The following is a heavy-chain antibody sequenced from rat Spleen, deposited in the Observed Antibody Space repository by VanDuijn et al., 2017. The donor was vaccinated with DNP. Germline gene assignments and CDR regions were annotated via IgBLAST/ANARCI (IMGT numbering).Heavy chain of an antibody. CDR3: ATQGQLGITWFAY. V-gene: IGHV5-25*01. D-gene: IGHD1-10*01. J-gene: IGHJ3*01. CDR1: GFTFSNYY. Sequence: EVQLVESGGGLVQPGRSMKLSCAASGFTFSNYYMAWVRQVPGKGLEWVASITSSGGSTYYPDSVKGRFTISRDNAKNTLYLQMNSLRSEDTATYYCATQGQLGITWFAYWGQGTLVTVSS. CDR2: ITSSGGST.